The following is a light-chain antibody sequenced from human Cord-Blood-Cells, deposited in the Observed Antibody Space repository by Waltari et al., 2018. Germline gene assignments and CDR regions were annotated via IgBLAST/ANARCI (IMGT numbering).Light chain of an antibody. V-gene: IGKV3-20*01. CDR1: QSVSSSY. CDR3: QQYGSSPYT. J-gene: IGKJ2*01. Sequence: EIELTQSPGTLSLSTGERATLSCRASQSVSSSYLAWYQQKPGQAPRRLIYGAASRATGIPDRFSGSGAGADFTITISRLEPEDFAVYYCQQYGSSPYTFGQGTKLEIK. CDR2: GAA.